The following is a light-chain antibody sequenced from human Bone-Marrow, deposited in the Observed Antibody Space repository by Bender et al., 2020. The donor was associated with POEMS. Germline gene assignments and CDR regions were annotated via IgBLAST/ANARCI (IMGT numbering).Light chain of an antibody. V-gene: IGLV2-23*02. CDR1: HTDDGNYKL. J-gene: IGLJ2*01. CDR3: CSYAGSSTWV. CDR2: EVT. Sequence: QSALTQPASLSGAPGQSMTISCSGTHTDDGNYKLVSWYQQHPGKTPQIIIYEVTKRPSGVSSRFSGSKSGDTASLTISGLQPEDEADYHCCSYAGSSTWVFGGGTKLTVL.